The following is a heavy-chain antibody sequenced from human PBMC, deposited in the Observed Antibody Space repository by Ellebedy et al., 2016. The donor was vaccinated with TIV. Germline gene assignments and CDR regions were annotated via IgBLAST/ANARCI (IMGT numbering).Heavy chain of an antibody. V-gene: IGHV3-30*03. CDR1: GFTFSSYG. CDR3: ARDSVNYDYVWGSYRWDYMDV. J-gene: IGHJ6*03. D-gene: IGHD3-16*02. Sequence: GGSLRLSXAASGFTFSSYGMHWVRQAPGKGLEWVAVISYDGSNKYYADSVKGRFTISRDNSKNTLYLQMNSLRAEDTAVYYCARDSVNYDYVWGSYRWDYMDVWGKGTTVTVSS. CDR2: ISYDGSNK.